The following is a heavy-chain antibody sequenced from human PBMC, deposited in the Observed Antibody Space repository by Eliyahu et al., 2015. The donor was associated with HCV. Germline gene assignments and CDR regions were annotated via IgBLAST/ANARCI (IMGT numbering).Heavy chain of an antibody. Sequence: QLQLQESGPGLVKPSETLSLTCTVSXXSISSSGLYWVWXRQPPGKGLEWIASIYPSGDTNYNPSLKSRVTISVDTSKNQFSLKVNSVAAADTAVYYCARPSNSGGYLASWGQGTLVTVSS. CDR1: XXSISSSGLY. CDR3: ARPSNSGGYLAS. D-gene: IGHD1-26*01. J-gene: IGHJ4*02. CDR2: IYPSGDT. V-gene: IGHV4-39*01.